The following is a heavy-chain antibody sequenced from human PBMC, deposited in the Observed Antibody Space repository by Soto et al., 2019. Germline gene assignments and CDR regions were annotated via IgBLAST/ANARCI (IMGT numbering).Heavy chain of an antibody. D-gene: IGHD3-10*01. CDR3: ARHDVFYGLDV. CDR1: GYIFSDFW. CDR2: IYPGDSDI. V-gene: IGHV5-51*01. Sequence: DVQLEQSGAEVKKPGESLKISCKGSGYIFSDFWVAWVRQMPGKGLEYMGTIYPGDSDIRYSPSFQGQVTISADESATTAYLQWSSLKASDTGIYFCARHDVFYGLDVWGQGTTVTVSS. J-gene: IGHJ6*02.